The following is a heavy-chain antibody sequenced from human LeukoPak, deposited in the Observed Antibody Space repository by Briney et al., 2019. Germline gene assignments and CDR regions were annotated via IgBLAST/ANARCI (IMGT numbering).Heavy chain of an antibody. J-gene: IGHJ4*02. V-gene: IGHV3-21*04. CDR2: ISSSSSYI. CDR1: GFTFSSYS. CDR3: ARAGFGSGYFEFDY. Sequence: GGSLRLSCAASGFTFSSYSMNWVRQAPGKGLEWVSSISSSSSYIYYADSVKGRFTISRDNAKNSLYLQMNSLRAEDTAVYYCARAGFGSGYFEFDYWGQGTLVTVSS. D-gene: IGHD3-22*01.